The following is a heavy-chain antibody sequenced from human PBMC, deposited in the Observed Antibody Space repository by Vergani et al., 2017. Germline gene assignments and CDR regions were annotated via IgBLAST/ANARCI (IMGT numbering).Heavy chain of an antibody. CDR1: GFSLSTSGMC. V-gene: IGHV2-70*01. D-gene: IGHD1-26*01. CDR3: ARIPTGGSYGGEVDY. Sequence: QVTLRESGPALVKPTQTLTLTCTFSGFSLSTSGMCVSWIRQPPGKALEWLALIDWDDDKYYSTSLKTRLTISKDTSKNQVVLTMTNMDPVDTATYYCARIPTGGSYGGEVDYWGQGTLVTVSS. CDR2: IDWDDDK. J-gene: IGHJ4*02.